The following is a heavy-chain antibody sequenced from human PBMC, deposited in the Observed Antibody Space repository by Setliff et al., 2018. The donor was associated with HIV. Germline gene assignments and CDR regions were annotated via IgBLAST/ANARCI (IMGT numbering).Heavy chain of an antibody. V-gene: IGHV4-59*02. D-gene: IGHD6-6*01. CDR1: FGSVTNYY. CDR2: IYHTGST. Sequence: ETLSLTCTVAFGSVTNYYWNWIRQPPGKGLEWLGYIYHTGSTKYNPSLKSRVTISLDTSRSQFSLKVDSMTTADTAVYYCARGFGSTWSNLDYYSGMDVWGQGTTVTVSS. CDR3: ARGFGSTWSNLDYYSGMDV. J-gene: IGHJ6*02.